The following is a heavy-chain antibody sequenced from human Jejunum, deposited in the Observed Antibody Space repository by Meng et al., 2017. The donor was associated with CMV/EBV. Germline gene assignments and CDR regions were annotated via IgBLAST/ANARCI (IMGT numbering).Heavy chain of an antibody. Sequence: SCAACGVRFSSTWMGWVRQSPGKGLEWVANIKPDGSENWSTDSVKGRFTISRDNAKNSLFLQMNSLRADDTAVYFCATLGFRRIDYWGQGTLVTVSS. CDR1: GVRFSSTW. CDR3: ATLGFRRIDY. J-gene: IGHJ4*02. CDR2: IKPDGSEN. D-gene: IGHD5-18*01. V-gene: IGHV3-7*01.